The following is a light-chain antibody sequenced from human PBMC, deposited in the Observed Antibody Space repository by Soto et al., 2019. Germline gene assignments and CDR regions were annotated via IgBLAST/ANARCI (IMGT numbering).Light chain of an antibody. J-gene: IGLJ1*01. CDR3: GSWDSSLSAYV. CDR2: YDN. Sequence: QSVLTQPPSVSAAPGQKVTISCSGSSCNIGGNSVSWYKQLPVTAPKVLRYYDNKRPSAIPDRFSVSKSGTSATLGITGFQTGDEADYYCGSWDSSLSAYVFGTGTKVTVL. CDR1: SCNIGGNS. V-gene: IGLV1-51*01.